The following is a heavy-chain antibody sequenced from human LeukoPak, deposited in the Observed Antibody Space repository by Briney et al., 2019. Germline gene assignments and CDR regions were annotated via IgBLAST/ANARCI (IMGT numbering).Heavy chain of an antibody. CDR3: ARGSGSYSRS. Sequence: SQTLSLTCTVSGGSISSGSYYWSWIRQPAGKGLEWIGRIYTSGSTNYNPPLKSRVTISVDTSKNQFSLKLSSVTAADTAVYYCARGSGSYSRSRGQGTLVTVSS. J-gene: IGHJ4*02. CDR1: GGSISSGSYY. CDR2: IYTSGST. V-gene: IGHV4-61*02. D-gene: IGHD1-26*01.